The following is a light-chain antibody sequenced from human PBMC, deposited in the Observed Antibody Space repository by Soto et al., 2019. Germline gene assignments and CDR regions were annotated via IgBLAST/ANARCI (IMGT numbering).Light chain of an antibody. CDR2: GPS. V-gene: IGKV3-15*01. CDR3: QQHINWPLT. Sequence: EIVMTQSPATLSVSPGERATLSCRASQSVSSNLAWYQQKPGQAPRLLIYGPSTRAAGIPARFSGSGSGTQFTLTISSLQSEDFALYYCQQHINWPLTFGGGTKVEIK. CDR1: QSVSSN. J-gene: IGKJ4*01.